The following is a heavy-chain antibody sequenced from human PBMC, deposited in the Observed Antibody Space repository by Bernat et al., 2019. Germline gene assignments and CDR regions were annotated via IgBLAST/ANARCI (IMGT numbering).Heavy chain of an antibody. J-gene: IGHJ4*02. V-gene: IGHV4-39*01. CDR2: IHYSGST. CDR3: ARLLALAAATPFDY. D-gene: IGHD2-15*01. CDR1: GGSISSSSYY. Sequence: QLQLQESGPGLVKPSETLSLTCTVSGGSISSSSYYWGWIRQPPGKGLEWIGGIHYSGSTYYNPSLKSRVTISVGTAKNQFSRKLSSVTAADTAVYYCARLLALAAATPFDYWGQGTLVTVSS.